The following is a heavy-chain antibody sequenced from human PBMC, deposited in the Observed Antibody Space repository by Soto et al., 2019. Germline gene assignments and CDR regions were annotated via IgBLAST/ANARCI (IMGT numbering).Heavy chain of an antibody. D-gene: IGHD5-18*01. CDR2: TYYRSKWYN. J-gene: IGHJ6*02. Sequence: PSQTLLLTCAISGDSVSSNSAAWNWIRQSPSRGLEWLGRTYYRSKWYNDYAVSLKSRITINPDTSKNQFSLQLYSVTPEDTAVYYCARDKDSGYYYGYPHRGENYYGMDVWGQGTTVTVSS. CDR3: ARDKDSGYYYGYPHRGENYYGMDV. CDR1: GDSVSSNSAA. V-gene: IGHV6-1*01.